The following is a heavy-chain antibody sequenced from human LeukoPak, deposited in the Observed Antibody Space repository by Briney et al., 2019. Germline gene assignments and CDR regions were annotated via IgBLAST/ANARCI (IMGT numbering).Heavy chain of an antibody. J-gene: IGHJ6*03. CDR3: ARRRYMDV. CDR2: MNPKSGDT. Sequence: ASVKVSCKASGYIFIDYEINWVRQATGQGIEWMGWMNPKSGDTGYEQKFQGRVNITRDSSISTVYMELSSLRSEDTALYYCARRRYMDVWGKGTTVTVSS. CDR1: GYIFIDYE. V-gene: IGHV1-8*03.